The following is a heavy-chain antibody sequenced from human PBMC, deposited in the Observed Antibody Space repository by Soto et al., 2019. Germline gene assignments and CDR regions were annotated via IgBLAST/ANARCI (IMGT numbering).Heavy chain of an antibody. D-gene: IGHD3-9*01. CDR1: GRSFSGYY. Sequence: QVQLQQWGAGPLRPLETLSLTCGVSGRSFSGYYWAWIRQSPGKGLEWIGEITDRGSINYNPSLKSRVSISVDTSKNHYSLNLRSVTAADTAVYYCARESHDILTGPPWVWYFDLWGRGTLVTV. CDR2: ITDRGSI. CDR3: ARESHDILTGPPWVWYFDL. J-gene: IGHJ2*01. V-gene: IGHV4-34*01.